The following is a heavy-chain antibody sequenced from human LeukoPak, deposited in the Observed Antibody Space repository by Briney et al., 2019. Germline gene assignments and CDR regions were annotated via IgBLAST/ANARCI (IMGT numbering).Heavy chain of an antibody. CDR3: ATAGNYDFWSGYFSY. CDR2: IIPIFGTA. CDR1: GGPFSSYA. Sequence: ASVKVSCKASGGPFSSYAISWVRQAPGQGLEWMGGIIPIFGTANYAQKFQGRVTITADESTSTAYMELSSLRSEDTAVYYCATAGNYDFWSGYFSYWGQGTLVTVSS. V-gene: IGHV1-69*13. J-gene: IGHJ4*02. D-gene: IGHD3-3*01.